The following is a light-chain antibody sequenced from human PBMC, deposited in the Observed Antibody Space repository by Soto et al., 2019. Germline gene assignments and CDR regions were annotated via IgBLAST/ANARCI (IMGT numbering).Light chain of an antibody. V-gene: IGKV1-5*01. J-gene: IGKJ1*01. CDR2: DAS. CDR3: QQYGT. Sequence: DIQMTQSPSILSASVGDRVTITCRASQSISSWLAWYQQKLGKAPKLLIYDASSLESGVPSRFSGSGSGTEFTLTISSLQPDDFATYYCQQYGTFGQGTKVEIK. CDR1: QSISSW.